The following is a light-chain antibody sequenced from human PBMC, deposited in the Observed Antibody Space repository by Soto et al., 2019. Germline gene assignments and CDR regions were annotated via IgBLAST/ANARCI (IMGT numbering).Light chain of an antibody. Sequence: QAVVTQEPSFSVSPGGTVTLTCGLRPGSVSTSYYPSRYQQTPGQAPRTLIYSTNSRSSGVPDRFSGSILGNKAALTITGAQADDDSTYYCVLYMGSGISMFGGGTKLTVL. J-gene: IGLJ3*02. CDR1: PGSVSTSYY. CDR3: VLYMGSGISM. V-gene: IGLV8-61*01. CDR2: STN.